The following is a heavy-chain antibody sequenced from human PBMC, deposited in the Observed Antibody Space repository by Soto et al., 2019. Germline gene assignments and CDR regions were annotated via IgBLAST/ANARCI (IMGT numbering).Heavy chain of an antibody. J-gene: IGHJ6*02. D-gene: IGHD6-6*01. CDR2: INPNSGGT. CDR1: GYTFTGYY. V-gene: IGHV1-2*04. Sequence: ASVKVSCKASGYTFTGYYMHWVRQAPGQGLEWMGWINPNSGGTNYAQKFQGWVTMTRDTSISTAYMELSRLRSDDTAVYYYARTRIAARGYYYGMDVWGQGTTVTVSS. CDR3: ARTRIAARGYYYGMDV.